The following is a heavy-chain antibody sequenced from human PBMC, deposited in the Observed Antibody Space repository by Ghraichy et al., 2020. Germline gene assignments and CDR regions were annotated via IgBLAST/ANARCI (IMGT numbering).Heavy chain of an antibody. CDR2: IYYSGST. CDR1: GGSISSYY. Sequence: SETLSLTCTVSGGSISSYYWSWIRQPPGKGLEWIGYIYYSGSTNYNPSLKSRVTISVDTSKNQFSLKLSSVTAADTAVYYCARIPPGVVATIKPPYFDYWGQGTLVTVSS. V-gene: IGHV4-59*01. D-gene: IGHD5-12*01. CDR3: ARIPPGVVATIKPPYFDY. J-gene: IGHJ4*02.